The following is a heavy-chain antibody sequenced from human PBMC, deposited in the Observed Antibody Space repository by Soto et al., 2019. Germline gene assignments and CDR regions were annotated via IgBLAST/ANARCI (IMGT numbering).Heavy chain of an antibody. CDR3: ARGEQYSGRIFDY. D-gene: IGHD1-26*01. V-gene: IGHV4-39*02. J-gene: IGHJ4*01. CDR2: IFYSGST. Sequence: PSETLSLTCTVSGDSITRSNFYWGWIRQPPGKGLEWLGSIFYSGSTFYNPALKSRVTFSVDTSKNQYSLQLNSVTPEDTAVYFCARGEQYSGRIFDYWGQGTQVTVSS. CDR1: GDSITRSNFY.